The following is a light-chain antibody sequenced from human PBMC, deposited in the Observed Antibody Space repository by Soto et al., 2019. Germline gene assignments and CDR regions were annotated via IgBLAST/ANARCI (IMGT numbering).Light chain of an antibody. CDR2: KAS. Sequence: DIQMTQSPSTLSGSVGDRVTITCRASRNIGSWLAWYQQKAGKAPNLLIYKASTLETGVPSRFSGSASGKELTLTISSLRPDDFATYYCKQHDNYQITFGGGTKVDIX. V-gene: IGKV1-5*03. CDR3: KQHDNYQIT. CDR1: RNIGSW. J-gene: IGKJ4*01.